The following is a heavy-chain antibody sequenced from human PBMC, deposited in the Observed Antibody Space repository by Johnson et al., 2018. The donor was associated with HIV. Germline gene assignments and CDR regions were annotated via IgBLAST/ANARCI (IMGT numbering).Heavy chain of an antibody. J-gene: IGHJ3*02. V-gene: IGHV3-30*02. D-gene: IGHD7-27*01. Sequence: VQLVESGGGVVQPGGSLRLSCAASGFTFSSYGMHWVRQAPGKGLEWVAFIRYDGSNKYYADSVKGRFTISRDNSKNTLYLQMNSLRAEDTAVYYCARDLTNWGVGDAFDIWGLGTMVTVSS. CDR2: IRYDGSNK. CDR1: GFTFSSYG. CDR3: ARDLTNWGVGDAFDI.